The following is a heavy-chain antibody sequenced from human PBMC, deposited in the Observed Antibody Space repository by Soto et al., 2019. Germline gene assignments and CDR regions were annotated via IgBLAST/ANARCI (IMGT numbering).Heavy chain of an antibody. CDR2: IYYSGLT. J-gene: IGHJ4*02. CDR3: AYLRGFTGYPGD. V-gene: IGHV4-31*03. Sequence: PSETLSLTCTVSGGSMSSEGYYWSWFRQHPGKGLEWIGYIYYSGLTDYNQSLKSRLNISVDKSKNEFYLKMRSVTAADTAVYYCAYLRGFTGYPGDWGQATLVTVS. D-gene: IGHD3-16*01. CDR1: GGSMSSEGYY.